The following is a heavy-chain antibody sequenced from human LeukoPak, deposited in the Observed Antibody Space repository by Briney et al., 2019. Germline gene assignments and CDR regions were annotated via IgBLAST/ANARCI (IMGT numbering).Heavy chain of an antibody. V-gene: IGHV1-69*01. D-gene: IGHD3-3*01. CDR3: ARESVDFWSGYRLYYFDY. CDR1: GGTFSSYA. Sequence: ASVKVSCKASGGTFSSYAISWVRQAPGQGLEWMGGIIPIFGTANYAQKFQGRVTITADESTSTAYMELSSLRSEDTAAYYCARESVDFWSGYRLYYFDYWGQGTLVTVSS. CDR2: IIPIFGTA. J-gene: IGHJ4*02.